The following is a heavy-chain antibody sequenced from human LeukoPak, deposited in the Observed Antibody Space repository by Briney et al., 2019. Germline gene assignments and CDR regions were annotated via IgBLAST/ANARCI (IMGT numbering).Heavy chain of an antibody. Sequence: GGSLRLSCVVSGFTFSTYTMNWVRQAPGKGLEWVSSISSGSRDIYYADSLKGRFTISRDNAKNSLYLQMNSLRAEDTAVYYCAIETPRYSSRRDDYWGQGTLVTVSS. CDR2: ISSGSRDI. V-gene: IGHV3-21*01. CDR1: GFTFSTYT. D-gene: IGHD5-18*01. J-gene: IGHJ4*02. CDR3: AIETPRYSSRRDDY.